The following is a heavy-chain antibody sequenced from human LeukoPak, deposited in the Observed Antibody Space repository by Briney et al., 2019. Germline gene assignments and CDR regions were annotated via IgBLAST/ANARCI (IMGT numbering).Heavy chain of an antibody. CDR2: VYHSGST. Sequence: SETLSLTCTVSGGSITTNTDYWRWVRQTPGKGVEWIGSVYHSGSTYYSPSLNSRVIIYVDTSKNPFSLKLTSVTAADTAVYYCARHPRYCSSNSCYGPDAFDIWGQGTMVTVSS. CDR1: GGSITTNTDY. D-gene: IGHD2-2*01. V-gene: IGHV4-39*01. CDR3: ARHPRYCSSNSCYGPDAFDI. J-gene: IGHJ3*02.